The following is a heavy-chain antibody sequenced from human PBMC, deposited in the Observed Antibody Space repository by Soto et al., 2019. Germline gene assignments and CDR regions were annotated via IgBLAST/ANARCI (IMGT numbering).Heavy chain of an antibody. V-gene: IGHV4-39*01. CDR1: GGSISSSSYY. Sequence: QLQLQESGPGLVKPSETLSLTCTVSGGSISSSSYYWGWIRQPPGKGLEWIGSIYYSGSTYYNPSLKSRVTISVDTSKNQFSLKLSSVTAADTAVYYCARSTYYYDSSGYLDAFDIWGQGTMLTVSS. D-gene: IGHD3-22*01. J-gene: IGHJ3*02. CDR2: IYYSGST. CDR3: ARSTYYYDSSGYLDAFDI.